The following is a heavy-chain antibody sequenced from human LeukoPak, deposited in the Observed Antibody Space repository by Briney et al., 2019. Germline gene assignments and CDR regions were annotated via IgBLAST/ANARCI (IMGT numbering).Heavy chain of an antibody. J-gene: IGHJ6*03. Sequence: GGSLRLSCTPSGFSLSLYGMHWVRQASGKGLEWVAVIWSDGSKEYYVDSVKGRFTISRDTSKNMLYLQMNSLRGDDTAVYYCAKDGHCSGGTCYPFYMAVWGKGTTVTVSS. CDR2: IWSDGSKE. V-gene: IGHV3-33*06. CDR3: AKDGHCSGGTCYPFYMAV. D-gene: IGHD2-15*01. CDR1: GFSLSLYG.